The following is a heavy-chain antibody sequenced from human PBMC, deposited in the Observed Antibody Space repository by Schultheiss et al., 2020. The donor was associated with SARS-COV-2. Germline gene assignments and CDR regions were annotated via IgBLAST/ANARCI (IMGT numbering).Heavy chain of an antibody. Sequence: GGSLRLSCAASGFTFSSYAMSWVRQAPGNGLEWVSVIYSGGSTYYADSVKGRFTISRDNSKNTLYLQMNSLRAEDTAVYYCARVRAGPTRDNWFDPWGQGTLVTVSS. V-gene: IGHV3-23*03. D-gene: IGHD6-13*01. J-gene: IGHJ5*02. CDR1: GFTFSSYA. CDR2: IYSGGST. CDR3: ARVRAGPTRDNWFDP.